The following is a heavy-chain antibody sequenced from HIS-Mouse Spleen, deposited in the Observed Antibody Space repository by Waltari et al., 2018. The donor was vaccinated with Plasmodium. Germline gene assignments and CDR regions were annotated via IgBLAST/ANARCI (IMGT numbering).Heavy chain of an antibody. CDR1: GGSISSGGYS. Sequence: QLQLQESGSGLVKPSQTLSLTCAVSGGSISSGGYSWSWIRQPPGKGLGWIGYIYHSGSTYYNPSLKSRVTIAVDRSKNQFSLKRSSVTAADTAVYYCARGYGSGSYYNGGQGTLVTVSS. V-gene: IGHV4-30-2*01. CDR3: ARGYGSGSYYN. J-gene: IGHJ4*02. CDR2: IYHSGST. D-gene: IGHD3-10*01.